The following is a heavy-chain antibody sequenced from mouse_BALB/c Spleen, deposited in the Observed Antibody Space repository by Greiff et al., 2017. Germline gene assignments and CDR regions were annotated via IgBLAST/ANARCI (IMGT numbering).Heavy chain of an antibody. D-gene: IGHD2-1*01. V-gene: IGHV1S81*02. CDR3: ARGGNLDY. CDR2: INPSNGRT. Sequence: VQLQQPGAELVKPGASVKLSCKASGYTFTSYWMHWVKQRPGQGLEWIGEINPSNGRTNYNEKFKSKATLTVDKSSSTAYMQHSSLTSEDSAVYYCARGGNLDYWGQGTTLTVSA. J-gene: IGHJ2*01. CDR1: GYTFTSYW.